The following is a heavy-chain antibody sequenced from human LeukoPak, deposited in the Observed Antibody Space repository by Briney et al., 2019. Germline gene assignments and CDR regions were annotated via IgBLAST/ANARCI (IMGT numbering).Heavy chain of an antibody. CDR2: IYTSGST. V-gene: IGHV4-4*07. D-gene: IGHD6-13*01. J-gene: IGHJ6*02. CDR1: GGSISSYY. Sequence: SETLSLTCTVSGGSISSYYWSWIRQPAGKGLEWIGGIYTSGSTNYNPSLKSRVTMSVDTSKNQFSLKLSSVTAADTAVYYCAREGVSSSWTYYCYYGMDVWGQGTTVTVSS. CDR3: AREGVSSSWTYYCYYGMDV.